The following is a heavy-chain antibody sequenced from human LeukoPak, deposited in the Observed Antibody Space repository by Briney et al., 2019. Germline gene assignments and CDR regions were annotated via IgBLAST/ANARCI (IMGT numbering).Heavy chain of an antibody. V-gene: IGHV3-20*04. CDR2: INWNGGST. D-gene: IGHD3-22*01. CDR3: ARGGHSITMIVVVIIPFDY. Sequence: PGGSLRLSCAASGFTFDDYGMSWVRQARGKGLEWVSGINWNGGSTGYADPVKGRFTISRDNAKNSLYLQMNSLRAEDTALYYCARGGHSITMIVVVIIPFDYWGQGTLVTVSS. J-gene: IGHJ4*02. CDR1: GFTFDDYG.